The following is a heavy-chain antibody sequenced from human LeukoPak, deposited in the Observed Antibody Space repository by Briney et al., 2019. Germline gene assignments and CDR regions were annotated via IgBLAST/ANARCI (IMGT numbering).Heavy chain of an antibody. CDR3: ARGRGITIFGVVIHYNWFDP. CDR2: INHSGST. CDR1: GGSFSGYY. Sequence: PSETLSLTCAVYGGSFSGYYWSWIRQPPGKGLEWIGEINHSGSTNYNPSLKSRVTISVDTSKNQFSVKLSSVTAADTAVYYCARGRGITIFGVVIHYNWFDPWGQGTLVTVSS. V-gene: IGHV4-34*01. J-gene: IGHJ5*02. D-gene: IGHD3-3*01.